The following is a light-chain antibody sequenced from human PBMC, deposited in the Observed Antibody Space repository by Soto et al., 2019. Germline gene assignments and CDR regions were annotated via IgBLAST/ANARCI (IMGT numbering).Light chain of an antibody. V-gene: IGKV3-15*01. Sequence: EAVMTQSPATLSVSPGDRATLSCRASQTVNTNLAWYQQQPGQAPRLLIFGASTWATGIPARFSGSGSGTEFTLTISSLQPEDFAVYYCQQYNNWPLTFGGGTKVEIK. J-gene: IGKJ4*01. CDR2: GAS. CDR1: QTVNTN. CDR3: QQYNNWPLT.